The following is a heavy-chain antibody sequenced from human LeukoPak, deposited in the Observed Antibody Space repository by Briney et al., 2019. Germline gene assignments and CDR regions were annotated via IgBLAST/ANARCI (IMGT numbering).Heavy chain of an antibody. CDR1: GYTFTSYY. CDR3: AREGAVAGTFDY. V-gene: IGHV1-46*01. CDR2: INPSGGST. D-gene: IGHD6-19*01. J-gene: IGHJ4*02. Sequence: ASVKVSCKASGYTFTSYYMHWVRQAPGQGLEWMGIINPSGGSTRYAQNFQGRVTMTRDTSTSTVYMELSSLRSEDTAVYYCAREGAVAGTFDYWGQGTLVTVSS.